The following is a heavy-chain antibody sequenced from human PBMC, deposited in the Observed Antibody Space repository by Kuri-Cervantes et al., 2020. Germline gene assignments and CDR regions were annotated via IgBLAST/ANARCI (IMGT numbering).Heavy chain of an antibody. D-gene: IGHD1-7*01. CDR2: VSPDGRTT. V-gene: IGHV3-74*01. J-gene: IGHJ4*02. Sequence: GESLKISCAASGITFSGYWVHWIRQVPGKGLVWVARVSPDGRTTNYADFVKGRFTISKDNARNMAFLQLNSLRVEDTAVYCCARDWNWSTDYWGQGTLVTVSS. CDR3: ARDWNWSTDY. CDR1: GITFSGYW.